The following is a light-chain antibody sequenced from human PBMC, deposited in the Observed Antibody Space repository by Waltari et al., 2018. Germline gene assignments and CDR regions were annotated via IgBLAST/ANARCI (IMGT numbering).Light chain of an antibody. V-gene: IGKV2-28*01. J-gene: IGKJ1*01. CDR2: LGT. CDR3: MQATHWPGT. CDR1: QSLLHTNGFHY. Sequence: DIVMTQSPLSLPVTPGEPASISCRSSQSLLHTNGFHYLEWYLQRPGQSPQLLIYLGTNRASGVPDRFSGSRSGTDFTLKISRVEAEDVAVYYCMQATHWPGTFGQGTKVEIK.